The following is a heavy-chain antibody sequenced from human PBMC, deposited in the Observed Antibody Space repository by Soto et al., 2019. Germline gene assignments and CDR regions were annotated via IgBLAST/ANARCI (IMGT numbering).Heavy chain of an antibody. CDR2: IYYSGST. CDR3: ASRDRGDGYNYVFDY. D-gene: IGHD5-12*01. CDR1: GGSISSSSYY. V-gene: IGHV4-39*01. Sequence: SSETLSLTCTVSGGSISSSSYYWGWIRQPPGKGLELIGSIYYSGSTYYNPSLKSRVTISVDTSKNQFSLKLSSVTAADTAVSYCASRDRGDGYNYVFDYWGQGTLVTVSS. J-gene: IGHJ4*02.